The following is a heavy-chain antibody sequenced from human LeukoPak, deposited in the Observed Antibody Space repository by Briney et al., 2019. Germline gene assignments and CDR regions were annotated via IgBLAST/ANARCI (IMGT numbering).Heavy chain of an antibody. CDR1: GYTFTSYY. CDR2: INPSGGST. CDR3: ARDLQLLWFGEALGGYFDY. D-gene: IGHD3-10*01. J-gene: IGHJ4*02. V-gene: IGHV1-46*01. Sequence: APVKVSCKASGYTFTSYYMHWVRQAPGQGLEWMGIINPSGGSTSYAQKFQGRVTMTRDTSTSTVYMELSSLRSEDTAVYYCARDLQLLWFGEALGGYFDYWGQGTLVTVSS.